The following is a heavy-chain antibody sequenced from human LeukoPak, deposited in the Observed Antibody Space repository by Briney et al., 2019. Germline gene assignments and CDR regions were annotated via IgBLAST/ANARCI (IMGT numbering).Heavy chain of an antibody. Sequence: GGSLRLSCAASGFTVSSNYMSWVRQAPGKGLEWVSVIYSGGSTYYADSVKGRFTISRDNAKNSLYLQMNSLRAEDTAVYYCARVAVADDAFDIWGQGTMVTVSS. CDR3: ARVAVADDAFDI. D-gene: IGHD6-19*01. V-gene: IGHV3-66*01. J-gene: IGHJ3*02. CDR2: IYSGGST. CDR1: GFTVSSNY.